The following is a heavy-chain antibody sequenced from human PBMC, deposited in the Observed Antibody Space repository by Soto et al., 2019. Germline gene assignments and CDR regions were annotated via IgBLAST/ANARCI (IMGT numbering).Heavy chain of an antibody. Sequence: EVQLLESGGGVVQPGGSLRLSGAASGFTFSSYAMNWVRQAPGKGLEWVSVISGSGGSTYYADAVKGRFTISRDNSKNTLYLQMNSLRAEDTAVYYCAKRTVGWYFDLWGRGTLVTVSS. CDR1: GFTFSSYA. D-gene: IGHD1-26*01. J-gene: IGHJ2*01. CDR2: ISGSGGST. CDR3: AKRTVGWYFDL. V-gene: IGHV3-23*01.